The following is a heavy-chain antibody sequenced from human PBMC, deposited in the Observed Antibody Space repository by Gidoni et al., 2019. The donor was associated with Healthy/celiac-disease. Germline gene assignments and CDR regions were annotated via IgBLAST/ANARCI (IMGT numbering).Heavy chain of an antibody. CDR3: AKDFRRHIVVVTALDY. Sequence: EVQLLESGGGLVQPVGSLRLSCAASGFPFRSYAMSRVRQAPGKGLEWVSAIGGSGGSTYYADSVKGRFTISRDNSKNTLYLQMNSLRAEDTAVYYCAKDFRRHIVVVTALDYWGQGTLVTVSS. CDR1: GFPFRSYA. CDR2: IGGSGGST. J-gene: IGHJ4*02. V-gene: IGHV3-23*01. D-gene: IGHD2-21*02.